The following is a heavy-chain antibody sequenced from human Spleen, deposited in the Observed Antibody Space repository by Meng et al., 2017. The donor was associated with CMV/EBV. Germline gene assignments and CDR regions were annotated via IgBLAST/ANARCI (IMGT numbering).Heavy chain of an antibody. CDR2: IYYSGST. CDR3: ARVDYGGFDP. Sequence: SETLSLTCTVSGGSISSYYWNWIRQPPGKGLEWIGYIYYSGSTNYNPSLKSRVTISVDTSKNQFSLKLSSLTAADTAVYYCARVDYGGFDPWGQGTLVTVSS. V-gene: IGHV4-59*01. J-gene: IGHJ5*02. CDR1: GGSISSYY. D-gene: IGHD4-17*01.